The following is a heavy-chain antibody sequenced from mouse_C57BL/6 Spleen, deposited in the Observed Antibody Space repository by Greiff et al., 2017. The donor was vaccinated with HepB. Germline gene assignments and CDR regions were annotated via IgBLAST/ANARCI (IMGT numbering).Heavy chain of an antibody. CDR3: TRWRVCVMDY. CDR1: GYTFTDYE. Sequence: QVQLKQSGAELVRPGASVTLSCKASGYTFTDYEMHWVKQTPVHGLEWIGAIDPETGGTAYNQKFKGKAILTADKSSSTAYMELRSLTSEDSAVYYCTRWRVCVMDYWGQGTSVTVSS. V-gene: IGHV1-15*01. CDR2: IDPETGGT. J-gene: IGHJ4*01.